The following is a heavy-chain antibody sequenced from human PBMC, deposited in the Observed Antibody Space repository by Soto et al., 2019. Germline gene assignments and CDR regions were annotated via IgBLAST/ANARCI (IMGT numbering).Heavy chain of an antibody. CDR2: TSYDGSDN. Sequence: QVQLVESGGGVVQPGTSLRVSCVGSGFTFRSYVIHWVRQAPGKGLEWVALTSYDGSDNYYGDSVRGRFTISRDNSRNTVDLQMDSLRLEDTALYYSARWGTPGGLDVWGQGTRVSVSS. V-gene: IGHV3-33*05. CDR3: ARWGTPGGLDV. CDR1: GFTFRSYV. D-gene: IGHD3-16*01. J-gene: IGHJ4*02.